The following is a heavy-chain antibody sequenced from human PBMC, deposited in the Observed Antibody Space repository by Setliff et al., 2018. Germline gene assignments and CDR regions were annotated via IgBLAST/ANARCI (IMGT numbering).Heavy chain of an antibody. D-gene: IGHD2-2*01. CDR1: GYAFSDYG. Sequence: ASVKVSCKASGYAFSDYGVTWVRQAPGQGLEWVGWISPHTGNTYYAPNFEGRVSLTTDTSTSTAYMELRSLRSDDTAVYYCSRLVWFRTKISCQRLLGDDYWGQGALVTVSS. J-gene: IGHJ4*02. CDR3: SRLVWFRTKISCQRLLGDDY. V-gene: IGHV1-18*01. CDR2: ISPHTGNT.